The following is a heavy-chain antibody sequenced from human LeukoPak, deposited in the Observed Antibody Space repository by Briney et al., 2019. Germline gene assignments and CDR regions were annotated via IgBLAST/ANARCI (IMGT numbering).Heavy chain of an antibody. CDR1: GLTFSSYA. V-gene: IGHV3-23*01. CDR3: AKDTGDYDIRGYYKYGWFDP. CDR2: ISDSGGST. Sequence: GGSLRLSCAASGLTFSSYAMSWVRQAPGKGLEWVSAISDSGGSTYYADSVKGRFTISRDSSKNTLYLQMNSLRAEDTAVYYCAKDTGDYDIRGYYKYGWFDPWGQGTLVTVSS. D-gene: IGHD3-22*01. J-gene: IGHJ5*02.